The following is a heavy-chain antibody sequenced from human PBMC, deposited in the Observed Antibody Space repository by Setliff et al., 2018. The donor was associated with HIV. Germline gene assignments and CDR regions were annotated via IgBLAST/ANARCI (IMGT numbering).Heavy chain of an antibody. CDR1: GGSFSNHV. V-gene: IGHV1-69*13. CDR3: AIDVIGGWLRPMPDF. CDR2: LIPVLDKI. Sequence: ASVKVSCKAFGGSFSNHVVSWVRQAPGQGLEWMGGLIPVLDKIHYAHELEDRLTITADESTSTAYMELSGLRSEDTAVYYCAIDVIGGWLRPMPDFWGPGTLVTVS. J-gene: IGHJ4*02. D-gene: IGHD5-12*01.